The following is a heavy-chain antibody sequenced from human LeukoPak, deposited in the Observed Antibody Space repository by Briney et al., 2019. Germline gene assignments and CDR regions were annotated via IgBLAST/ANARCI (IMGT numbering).Heavy chain of an antibody. D-gene: IGHD2/OR15-2a*01. CDR2: IYHSGST. Sequence: PSETLSLTCTVSGYSISSGYYWGWIRQPPGKGLEWIGSIYHSGSTYYNPSLKSRVTISVDTSKNQFSLKLSSVTAADTAVYYCARQNTARNIWFDPWGQGTLVTVSS. CDR3: ARQNTARNIWFDP. V-gene: IGHV4-38-2*02. J-gene: IGHJ5*02. CDR1: GYSISSGYY.